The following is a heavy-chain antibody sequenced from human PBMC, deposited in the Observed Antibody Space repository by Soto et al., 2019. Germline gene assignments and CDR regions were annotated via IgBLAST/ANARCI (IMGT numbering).Heavy chain of an antibody. V-gene: IGHV3-48*03. CDR1: RFTFSTYE. J-gene: IGHJ4*02. CDR3: VRYCSSTLCNGVATRTFDY. D-gene: IGHD2-2*01. Sequence: EVQLLESGGGLVQPGGSLRLSCAASRFTFSTYEMIWVRQAPGKGLEWVSYISSSGNTVYYADSVKGRFTISRDNTRNSLYLQMNSLRDEDTALYYCVRYCSSTLCNGVATRTFDYWGQGTLVTVSS. CDR2: ISSSGNTV.